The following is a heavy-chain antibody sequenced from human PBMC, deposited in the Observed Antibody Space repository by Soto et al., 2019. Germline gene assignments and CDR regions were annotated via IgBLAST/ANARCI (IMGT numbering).Heavy chain of an antibody. CDR2: IKSKTDGGTI. CDR1: GFTFSDAW. D-gene: IGHD3-22*01. V-gene: IGHV3-15*01. CDR3: STASYYYDGSGYFAFDV. Sequence: PGGSLRLSCAASGFTFSDAWMSWVRQAPGKGLGWVGRIKSKTDGGTIDYATPVKGRFTISRDDSKNTLYLQMNSLKTEDTAVYYCSTASYYYDGSGYFAFDVWGQGTMVTVSS. J-gene: IGHJ3*01.